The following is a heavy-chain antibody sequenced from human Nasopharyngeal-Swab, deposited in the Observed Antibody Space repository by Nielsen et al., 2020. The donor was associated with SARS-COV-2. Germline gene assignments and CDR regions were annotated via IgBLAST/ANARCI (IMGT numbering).Heavy chain of an antibody. CDR3: ARDAPAHYGAFY. Sequence: GSSGWNFSSFGMHWVRPAPGKGLEWVAFIAHDASNEYYGDSVKGRFSISRDSSKNTLYLQMDSLRGEDTAVYYCARDAPAHYGAFYWGRGTLVTVSS. J-gene: IGHJ4*02. D-gene: IGHD4-17*01. CDR1: GWNFSSFG. V-gene: IGHV3-30*03. CDR2: IAHDASNE.